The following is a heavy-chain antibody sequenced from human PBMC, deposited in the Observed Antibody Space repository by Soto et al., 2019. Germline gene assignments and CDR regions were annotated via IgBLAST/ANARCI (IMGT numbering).Heavy chain of an antibody. CDR1: GDTFTSHT. J-gene: IGHJ5*01. CDR3: ARDITGTHNWFDS. Sequence: VQSGAEVRKPGSSVRVSCEVSGDTFTSHTINWLRQAPGQGLEWMGGVIPVFGSPTYAQRFQARLSITADTSTQTAYMELSSLTSDDTAFYFCARDITGTHNWFDSWGKGTLVTVSS. CDR2: VIPVFGSP. V-gene: IGHV1-69*06. D-gene: IGHD1-20*01.